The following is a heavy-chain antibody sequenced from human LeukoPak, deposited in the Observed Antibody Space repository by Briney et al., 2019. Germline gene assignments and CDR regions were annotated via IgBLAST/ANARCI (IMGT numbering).Heavy chain of an antibody. CDR2: VNPGDSDT. V-gene: IGHV5-51*01. J-gene: IGHJ4*02. D-gene: IGHD3-22*01. Sequence: GESLKISCKGTGYRFNDYWIGWVRQLPGRGLEWMGIVNPGDSDTRYSPSFQGQVNISVDKSVSTAYLQWSSLKASDTAIYYCARQMIVATDYFLDYWGQGSLVTVSS. CDR1: GYRFNDYW. CDR3: ARQMIVATDYFLDY.